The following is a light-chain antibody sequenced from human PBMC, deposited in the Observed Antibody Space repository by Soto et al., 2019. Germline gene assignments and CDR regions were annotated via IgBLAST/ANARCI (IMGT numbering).Light chain of an antibody. Sequence: QSVLTQPGSVSGSPGQSITISCTGTSSDVGAYTSVSWYQHHPGKAPKVMIYEVNKRPSGISNRFSGSKSVNTASLTISGLQPEDEAHYYCSSYTSDNRDYVFGTGTKLTVL. V-gene: IGLV2-14*01. CDR2: EVN. CDR3: SSYTSDNRDYV. J-gene: IGLJ1*01. CDR1: SSDVGAYTS.